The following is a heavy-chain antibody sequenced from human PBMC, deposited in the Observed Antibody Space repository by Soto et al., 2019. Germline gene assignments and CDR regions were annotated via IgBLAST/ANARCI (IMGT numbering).Heavy chain of an antibody. CDR2: ISSSSSYI. V-gene: IGHV3-21*01. D-gene: IGHD5-18*01. J-gene: IGHJ4*02. Sequence: EVQLVESGGGLVKPGGSLRLSCAASGFTFSSYSMNWVRQAPGKGLEWVSSISSSSSYIYYADSVKGRFTISRANAKKSLYLQMNSLRAEDTAVYYCARDQPGYSYGYGLGYWGQGTLVTVSS. CDR1: GFTFSSYS. CDR3: ARDQPGYSYGYGLGY.